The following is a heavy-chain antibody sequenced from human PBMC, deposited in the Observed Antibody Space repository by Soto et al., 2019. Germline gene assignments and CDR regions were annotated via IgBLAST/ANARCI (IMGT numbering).Heavy chain of an antibody. Sequence: ASVKVSCKASGYTFTGYYMHWVRQAPGQGLEWMGWINPNSGGTNYAQKFQGWVTMTRDTSISTAYMELSRLRSDDTAVYYCARDPQGPLVVPAAPLFYYYYYGMDVWGQGTTVTVSS. V-gene: IGHV1-2*04. CDR1: GYTFTGYY. D-gene: IGHD2-2*01. CDR2: INPNSGGT. J-gene: IGHJ6*02. CDR3: ARDPQGPLVVPAAPLFYYYYYGMDV.